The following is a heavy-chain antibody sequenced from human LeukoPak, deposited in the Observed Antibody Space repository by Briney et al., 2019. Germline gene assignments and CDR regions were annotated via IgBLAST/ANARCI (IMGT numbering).Heavy chain of an antibody. V-gene: IGHV3-21*01. CDR2: ISSSSSYI. Sequence: AESLRLSCAASGFTFSSYSMNWVRQAPGKGLEWVSAISSSSSYIYYADSVKGRFTIFRDNAKNSLYLQMDSLRAEDTAVYYCARTIAARGDYWGQGTLVTVSS. CDR1: GFTFSSYS. J-gene: IGHJ4*02. CDR3: ARTIAARGDY. D-gene: IGHD6-13*01.